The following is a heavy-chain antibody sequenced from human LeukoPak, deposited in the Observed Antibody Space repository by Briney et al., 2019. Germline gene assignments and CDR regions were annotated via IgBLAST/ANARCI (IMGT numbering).Heavy chain of an antibody. J-gene: IGHJ6*04. CDR2: ISSSGSTI. D-gene: IGHD3-10*02. Sequence: GGSLRLSCAASGFTFSSYEMNWVRQAPGKGLEWVSYISSSGSTIYYTDSVKGRFTISRDNAKNSLYLQMNSLRAEDTAVYYCAELGITMIGGVWGKGTTVTISS. V-gene: IGHV3-48*03. CDR1: GFTFSSYE. CDR3: AELGITMIGGV.